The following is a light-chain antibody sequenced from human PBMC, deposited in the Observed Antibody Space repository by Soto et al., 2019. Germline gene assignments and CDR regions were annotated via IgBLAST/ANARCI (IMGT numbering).Light chain of an antibody. Sequence: DIQMTQSPSSLSASVGDRVTITCRASQTIMTYLNWYQLKPGKPPRLLIYATSSLQSGVPSRFSGSGSGTDFTLTISSLQPEDFATYSCQQSYNSPQTFGQGAKVDI. V-gene: IGKV1-39*01. J-gene: IGKJ1*01. CDR1: QTIMTY. CDR2: ATS. CDR3: QQSYNSPQT.